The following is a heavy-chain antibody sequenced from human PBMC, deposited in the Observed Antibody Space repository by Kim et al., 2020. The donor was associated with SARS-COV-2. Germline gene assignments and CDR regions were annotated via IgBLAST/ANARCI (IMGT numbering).Heavy chain of an antibody. CDR2: INPYNGDT. V-gene: IGHV1-2*06. D-gene: IGHD6-19*01. CDR1: GYTFTGYY. CDR3: AGDGIAVAGIPFDS. Sequence: ASVKVSCKASGYTFTGYYMHWVRQAPGQGLEWMGRINPYNGDTKYAQKFQGRVIMTRDTSISTADMELNSLRSDDTAVYYCAGDGIAVAGIPFDSWGQGT. J-gene: IGHJ4*02.